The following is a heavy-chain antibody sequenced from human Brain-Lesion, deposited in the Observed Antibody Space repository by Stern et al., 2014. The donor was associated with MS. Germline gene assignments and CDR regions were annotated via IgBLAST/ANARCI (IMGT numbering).Heavy chain of an antibody. CDR1: GFSFSTYA. J-gene: IGHJ1*01. CDR2: IIGRGSPT. Sequence: VQLMQSGGGLVQPGGSLRLSCAASGFSFSTYAMSWVRQTPGKGLQWVSVIIGRGSPTYYADSVKGRFTISRDNSKNTLYLQMDSLRADDTAVYYCAKWPHHIAVAGTRYFQHWGQGTLVTVSS. CDR3: AKWPHHIAVAGTRYFQH. D-gene: IGHD6-19*01. V-gene: IGHV3-23*01.